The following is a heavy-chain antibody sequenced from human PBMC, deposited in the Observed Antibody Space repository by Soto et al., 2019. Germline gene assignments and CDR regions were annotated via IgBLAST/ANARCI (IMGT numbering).Heavy chain of an antibody. CDR2: ISAYNGNT. CDR3: ARVLESHYYFDY. Sequence: GASVKVSCXASGYTFTSYGISWARQAPGQGLEWMGWISAYNGNTNYAQKLQGRVTMTTDTSTSTAYMELRSLRSDDTAVYYCARVLESHYYFDYWGQGTLVTVSS. V-gene: IGHV1-18*01. J-gene: IGHJ4*02. D-gene: IGHD3-3*01. CDR1: GYTFTSYG.